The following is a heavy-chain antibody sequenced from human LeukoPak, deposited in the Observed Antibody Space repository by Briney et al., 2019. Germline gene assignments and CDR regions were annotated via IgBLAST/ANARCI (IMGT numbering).Heavy chain of an antibody. J-gene: IGHJ3*02. CDR2: MNPNSGNT. V-gene: IGHV1-8*01. CDR3: ARLIAVAGTSYDAFDI. D-gene: IGHD6-19*01. Sequence: ASVKVSCKASGYTFTSYDINWVRQATGQGLEWMGWMNPNSGNTGYAQKFQGRVTMTRNTSISTAYMELSSLRSEDTAVYYCARLIAVAGTSYDAFDIWGQGTMVTVSS. CDR1: GYTFTSYD.